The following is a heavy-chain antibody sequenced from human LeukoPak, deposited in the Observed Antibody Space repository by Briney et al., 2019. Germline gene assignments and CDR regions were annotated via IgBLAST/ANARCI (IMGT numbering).Heavy chain of an antibody. V-gene: IGHV1-18*01. D-gene: IGHD6-19*01. CDR2: ISAYNGNT. J-gene: IGHJ4*02. CDR1: GYTFTSYG. CDR3: ARAYSGWYDLGY. Sequence: ASVKVSCKASGYTFTSYGISWVRQAPGQGLEWMGWISAYNGNTNYAQKLQGRVTITRNTSISTAYMELSSLRSEDTAVYYCARAYSGWYDLGYWGQGTLVTVSS.